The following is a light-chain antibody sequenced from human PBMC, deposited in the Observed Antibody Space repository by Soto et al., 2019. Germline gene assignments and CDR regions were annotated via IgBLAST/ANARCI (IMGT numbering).Light chain of an antibody. J-gene: IGLJ3*02. CDR2: DVS. CDR1: SSDVGGFNY. CDR3: CSYAGSYTWV. V-gene: IGLV2-11*01. Sequence: QSALTQPRSLSGSPGQSVTISCTGTSSDVGGFNYVSWYQQHPGKAPKLVIYDVSKRPSGVPDRFSGSKSGNTASLTISGLQAEDEADYYCCSYAGSYTWVFGGGTKLTDL.